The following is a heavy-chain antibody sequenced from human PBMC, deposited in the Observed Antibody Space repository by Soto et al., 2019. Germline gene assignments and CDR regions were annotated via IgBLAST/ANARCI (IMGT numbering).Heavy chain of an antibody. CDR3: ARLGGYYQAFDN. CDR1: GGSISSNIYY. CDR2: VHYSGST. J-gene: IGHJ4*02. D-gene: IGHD3-22*01. Sequence: SETLSLTCSVSGGSISSNIYYWGWIRQPPGKGLEWIATVHYSGSTYYTPSLKSRVTISADTSNNQFSLRLNSVTAADTAVYYCARLGGYYQAFDNWGQGTLVTVSS. V-gene: IGHV4-39*01.